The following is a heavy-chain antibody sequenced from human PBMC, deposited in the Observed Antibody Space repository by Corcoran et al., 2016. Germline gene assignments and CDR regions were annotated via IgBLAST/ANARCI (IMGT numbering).Heavy chain of an antibody. CDR1: GGSISSSSYY. V-gene: IGHV4-39*01. D-gene: IGHD3-10*01. J-gene: IGHJ4*02. Sequence: QLQLQESGPGLVKPSETLSLTCTVSGGSISSSSYYWGWIRQPPGKGLEWIGSIYYSGSTYYNPSLKSLVTISVDTSKNQFSLKLSSVTAADTAVYYCARHGYYYGSGSSYYFDYWGQGTLVTVSS. CDR3: ARHGYYYGSGSSYYFDY. CDR2: IYYSGST.